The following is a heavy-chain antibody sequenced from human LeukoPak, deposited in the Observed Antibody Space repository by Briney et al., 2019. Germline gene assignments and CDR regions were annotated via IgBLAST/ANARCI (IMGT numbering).Heavy chain of an antibody. D-gene: IGHD4-17*01. Sequence: SETLSLTCTVSSYSISSDYYWGWIRQPPGKGLEWIGSIFHRGTTYYNPSLKSRVTISVDASKNQFSLKLSSVTAADTAVYYCARAPYGDHYYFDYWGQGTLVTVSS. CDR2: IFHRGTT. CDR1: SYSISSDYY. J-gene: IGHJ4*02. CDR3: ARAPYGDHYYFDY. V-gene: IGHV4-38-2*02.